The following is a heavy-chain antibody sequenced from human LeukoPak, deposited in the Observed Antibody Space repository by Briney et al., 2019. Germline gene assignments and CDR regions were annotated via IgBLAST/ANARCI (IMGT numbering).Heavy chain of an antibody. J-gene: IGHJ4*02. D-gene: IGHD1-26*01. Sequence: PGGSLRLSCATSGFTFNSAAMHWVRQAPGKGLEWVAVIWFDGSGQFYADSIKGRFTISRDNSKSTLYLQMSNLRADDTASYYCAGDLERHGWDLNFWGQGTLVTVSS. CDR3: AGDLERHGWDLNF. V-gene: IGHV3-33*01. CDR1: GFTFNSAA. CDR2: IWFDGSGQ.